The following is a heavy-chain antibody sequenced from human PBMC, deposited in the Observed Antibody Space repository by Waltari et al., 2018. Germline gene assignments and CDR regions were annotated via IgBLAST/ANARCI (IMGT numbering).Heavy chain of an antibody. V-gene: IGHV4-31*09. Sequence: QVYLQESGPGLVKPSQTLSLTCTASGASINSRGFYWIWLRHHPGKGLEWVGYIYSNGDTFYNPSLKSRVIISVDKSRNQLSLKMTSATAADSAVYFCARAGDSYYAMDVWGQGTTVTVSS. CDR3: ARAGDSYYAMDV. CDR2: IYSNGDT. CDR1: GASINSRGFY. J-gene: IGHJ6*02. D-gene: IGHD2-21*01.